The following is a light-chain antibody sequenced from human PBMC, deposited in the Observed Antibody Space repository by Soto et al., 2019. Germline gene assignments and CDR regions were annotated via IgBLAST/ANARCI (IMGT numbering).Light chain of an antibody. CDR2: GAS. V-gene: IGKV3-15*01. CDR1: QSVTNSY. Sequence: EIVLTQSPGTLSLSPGERGTLSCRASQSVTNSYLAWYQQKPGQAPRLLIYGASTRATGIPARFSGSGSGTEFTLTISSLQSEDFAVYYCQQYNNWPWTFGQGTKVDNK. CDR3: QQYNNWPWT. J-gene: IGKJ1*01.